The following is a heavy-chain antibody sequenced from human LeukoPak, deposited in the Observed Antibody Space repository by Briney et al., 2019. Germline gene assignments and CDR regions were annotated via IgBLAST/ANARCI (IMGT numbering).Heavy chain of an antibody. CDR3: ASAGLELATRVDY. CDR1: GFTFSSYA. D-gene: IGHD5-24*01. J-gene: IGHJ4*02. V-gene: IGHV3-30*04. Sequence: GGSLRLSCAASGFTFSSYAMHWVRQAPGKGLEWVAVISYDGSNKYYADSVKGRFTISRDNSKNTLYLQMNSLRAEDTAVYYCASAGLELATRVDYWGQGTLATVSS. CDR2: ISYDGSNK.